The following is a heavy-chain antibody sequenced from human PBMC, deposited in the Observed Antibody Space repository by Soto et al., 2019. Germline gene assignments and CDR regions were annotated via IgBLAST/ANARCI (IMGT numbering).Heavy chain of an antibody. V-gene: IGHV1-18*01. Sequence: GASVKVSCKASGYTFTSYGISWVRQAPGQGLEWMGWISAYNGNTNYAQKLQGRVTMTTDTSTSTAYMELRSLRSDDTAVYYCARVHYGDYVDWFDPWGQGTLVTVSS. D-gene: IGHD4-17*01. J-gene: IGHJ5*02. CDR2: ISAYNGNT. CDR3: ARVHYGDYVDWFDP. CDR1: GYTFTSYG.